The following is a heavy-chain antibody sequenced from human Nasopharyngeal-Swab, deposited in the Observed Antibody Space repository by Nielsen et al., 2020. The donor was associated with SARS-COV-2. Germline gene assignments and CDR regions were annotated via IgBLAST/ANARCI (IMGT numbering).Heavy chain of an antibody. D-gene: IGHD3-3*01. J-gene: IGHJ6*03. V-gene: IGHV3-30*18. CDR1: GFTFSSYG. CDR2: ISYDGSNK. Sequence: GGSLRLSCAASGFTFSSYGMHWVRQAPGKGLEWVAVISYDGSNKYYADSVKGRFTISRDNSKNTLYLQMNSLRAEDTAVYYCAKDNVYYDFWSGYYGVRGYYYYYYMDVWGKGTTVTVSS. CDR3: AKDNVYYDFWSGYYGVRGYYYYYYMDV.